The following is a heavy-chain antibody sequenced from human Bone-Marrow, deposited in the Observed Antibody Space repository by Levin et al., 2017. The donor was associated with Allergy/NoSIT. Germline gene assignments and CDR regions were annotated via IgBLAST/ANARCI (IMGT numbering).Heavy chain of an antibody. CDR1: GFNFNLYG. J-gene: IGHJ5*02. V-gene: IGHV1-18*01. Sequence: GESLKISCKTSGFNFNLYGIIWVRQAPGQGLEWMGWISGHNGKTDYAQKFQGRVSMTTDTSTSTAYMELRNLRSDDTAMFYCERVFYFDSSGYYDPWGQGTLVTVSS. CDR3: ERVFYFDSSGYYDP. D-gene: IGHD3-22*01. CDR2: ISGHNGKT.